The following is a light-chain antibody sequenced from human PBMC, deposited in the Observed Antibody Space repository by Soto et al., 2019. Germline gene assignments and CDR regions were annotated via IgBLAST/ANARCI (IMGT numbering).Light chain of an antibody. CDR1: NIGSKS. Sequence: SYELTQPPSVSVAPGKTDRITCGGTNIGSKSVHWYQQKPGQPPVLVIYYDSDRPSRIPERFSGSNSLTTATLTISRVEAGDEADYYCQVWDISSDLPYVVFGGGTQLTVL. V-gene: IGLV3-21*04. CDR2: YDS. J-gene: IGLJ2*01. CDR3: QVWDISSDLPYVV.